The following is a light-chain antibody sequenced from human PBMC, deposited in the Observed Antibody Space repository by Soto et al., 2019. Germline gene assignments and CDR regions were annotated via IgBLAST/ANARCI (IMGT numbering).Light chain of an antibody. Sequence: QSVLTQPPSLPGSPGQSVAISCPGTSSDVGGSNGVSWYQQPPGTAPKLIIYDVSNRPSGVPDRFSGSKSGNTASLIISGLQAEDEGDYYCSSYTSSSTYVFGTGTKVTVL. J-gene: IGLJ1*01. CDR3: SSYTSSSTYV. CDR1: SSDVGGSNG. CDR2: DVS. V-gene: IGLV2-18*02.